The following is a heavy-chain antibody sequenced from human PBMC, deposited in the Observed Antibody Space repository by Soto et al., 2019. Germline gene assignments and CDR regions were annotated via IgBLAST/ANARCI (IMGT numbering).Heavy chain of an antibody. CDR2: INAGNGNT. D-gene: IGHD3-22*01. Sequence: ASVKVSCKASGHTFTSYGIHWVRQAPGQRLEWTGWINAGNGNTKYSEKFQGRVTITRDTSASTAYLELSSLRSEDTAVYYCARDPNDSSAYYHHYYYGMDVWGQGTTVTVSS. J-gene: IGHJ6*02. CDR1: GHTFTSYG. V-gene: IGHV1-3*01. CDR3: ARDPNDSSAYYHHYYYGMDV.